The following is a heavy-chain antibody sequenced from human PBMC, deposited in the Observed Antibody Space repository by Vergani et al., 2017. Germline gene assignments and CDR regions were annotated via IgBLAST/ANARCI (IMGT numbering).Heavy chain of an antibody. V-gene: IGHV3-30-3*01. Sequence: VQLLESGGGLVQPGGSLRLSCAASGFTFSSYAMSWVRQAPGKGLEWVAVISYDGSNKYYADSVKGRFTISRDNSKNTLYLQMNSLRAEDTAVYYCAXETNYDILTGYYKGAFDIWGQGTMVTVSS. D-gene: IGHD3-9*01. CDR1: GFTFSSYA. CDR2: ISYDGSNK. J-gene: IGHJ3*02. CDR3: AXETNYDILTGYYKGAFDI.